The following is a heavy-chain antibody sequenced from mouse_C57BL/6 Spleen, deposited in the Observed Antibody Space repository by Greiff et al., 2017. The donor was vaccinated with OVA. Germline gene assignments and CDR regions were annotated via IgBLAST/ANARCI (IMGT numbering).Heavy chain of an antibody. CDR3: ARLGAYGNYYFDY. V-gene: IGHV1-72*01. CDR1: GYAFSSSW. Sequence: QVHVKQSGPELVKPGASVKISCKASGYAFSSSWMNWVKQRPGRGLEWIGRIDPNSGGTKYNEKFKSKATLTVDKPSSTAYMQLSSLTSEDSAVYYCARLGAYGNYYFDYWGKGTTLTVSS. D-gene: IGHD2-1*01. CDR2: IDPNSGGT. J-gene: IGHJ2*01.